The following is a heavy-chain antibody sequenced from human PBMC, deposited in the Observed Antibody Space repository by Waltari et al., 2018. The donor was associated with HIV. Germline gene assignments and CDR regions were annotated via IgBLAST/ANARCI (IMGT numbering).Heavy chain of an antibody. D-gene: IGHD3-10*02. CDR3: ARGPMYKWFDP. CDR2: ISWRSGNI. Sequence: EVQLVESGGDLVQPGGSLRLSCAASGLRFDDYAMHWVRQAPGKGLEWVSGISWRSGNIAYADSGRGRFTISRDNAKNSLYLRMNSLRPDDTGFYYCARGPMYKWFDPWGQGTLVTVSS. V-gene: IGHV3-9*01. CDR1: GLRFDDYA. J-gene: IGHJ5*02.